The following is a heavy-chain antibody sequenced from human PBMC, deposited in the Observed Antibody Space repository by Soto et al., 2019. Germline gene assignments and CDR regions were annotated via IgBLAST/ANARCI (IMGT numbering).Heavy chain of an antibody. CDR1: GYSFTTYG. CDR2: ISGYNGDT. CDR3: AKNGHPPYYYYYGMDV. D-gene: IGHD2-8*01. J-gene: IGHJ6*02. Sequence: ASVKVSCKASGYSFTTYGISWVRQAPGQGLEWMGWISGYNGDTNNAQKFQDRVTMTIDRSTTTAYLELRSLTSDDTAVYYCAKNGHPPYYYYYGMDVWG. V-gene: IGHV1-18*01.